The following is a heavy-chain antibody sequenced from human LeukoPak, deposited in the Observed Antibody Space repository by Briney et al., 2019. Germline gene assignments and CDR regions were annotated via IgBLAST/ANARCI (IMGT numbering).Heavy chain of an antibody. V-gene: IGHV3-7*03. D-gene: IGHD3-9*01. Sequence: GGSLRLSCAASGFTFSSYWMSWVRQAPGKGLEWVANIKQDGSEKYYVDSVKGRFTISRDNAKNSLYLQMNSLRAEDTAVYYCARDVLNGYPNWFDPWGQGTLVTVSS. CDR3: ARDVLNGYPNWFDP. CDR2: IKQDGSEK. J-gene: IGHJ5*02. CDR1: GFTFSSYW.